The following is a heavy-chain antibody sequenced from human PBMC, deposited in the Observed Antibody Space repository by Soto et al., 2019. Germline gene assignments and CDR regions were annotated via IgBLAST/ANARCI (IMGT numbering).Heavy chain of an antibody. CDR2: IKTDGSST. Sequence: EAQLVESGGGLVQPGGSRRLSCAASGFTFSSYWMHWVRQAPGKGLVWVSRIKTDGSSTNYADSVKGRFTISRDNAKNTLYLEMNSLRDEDTAVYYCARGGPNHYGFDVWGQGTMVTVSS. V-gene: IGHV3-74*01. CDR1: GFTFSSYW. J-gene: IGHJ3*01. D-gene: IGHD4-17*01. CDR3: ARGGPNHYGFDV.